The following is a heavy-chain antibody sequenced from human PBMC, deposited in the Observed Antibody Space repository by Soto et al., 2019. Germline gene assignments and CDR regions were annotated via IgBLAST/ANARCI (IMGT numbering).Heavy chain of an antibody. Sequence: QVHLVQSGAEVKKPGASVKVSCKASGYTFTSYGITWVRQAPGPGLEWMGWISAHNGNTDYAQKLQGRVIVTRDTSTSTAYMELRSLRSDDTAVYYCARGRYGDSWGQGALVTVSS. V-gene: IGHV1-18*01. J-gene: IGHJ4*02. CDR3: ARGRYGDS. CDR1: GYTFTSYG. D-gene: IGHD1-1*01. CDR2: ISAHNGNT.